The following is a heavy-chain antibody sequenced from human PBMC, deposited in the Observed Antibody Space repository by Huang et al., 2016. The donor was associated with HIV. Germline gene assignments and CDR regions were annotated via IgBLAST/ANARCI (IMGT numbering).Heavy chain of an antibody. CDR2: IYHSGSN. Sequence: QLQLQESGSGLVKPSQTLSLTCAVSGGSISSGAYSWSWIRQPPGKGLEWIGYIYHSGSNYYNPSLKSRVTISVDRSKNQFSLKLSSVTAADTAVYYCARDLAAAGTGAFDIWGQGTMVTVSS. D-gene: IGHD6-13*01. CDR1: GGSISSGAYS. CDR3: ARDLAAAGTGAFDI. J-gene: IGHJ3*02. V-gene: IGHV4-30-2*01.